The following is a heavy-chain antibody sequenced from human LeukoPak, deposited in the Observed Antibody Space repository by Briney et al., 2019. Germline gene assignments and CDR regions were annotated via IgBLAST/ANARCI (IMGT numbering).Heavy chain of an antibody. CDR2: IYYSGST. Sequence: SETLSLTRTVSNGSISSSSYYWGWIRQPPGKGLEWFGSIYYSGSTYYNPSLKSRVTIPVDTSKRQFSLKLSSVTAADTAVYYCARVGSGSYWVNFDSWGQGTLVTVSS. D-gene: IGHD3-10*01. CDR1: NGSISSSSYY. J-gene: IGHJ4*02. V-gene: IGHV4-39*07. CDR3: ARVGSGSYWVNFDS.